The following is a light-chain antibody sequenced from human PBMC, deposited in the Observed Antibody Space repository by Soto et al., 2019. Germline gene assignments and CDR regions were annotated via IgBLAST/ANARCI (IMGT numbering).Light chain of an antibody. J-gene: IGKJ2*01. CDR3: QQYDSYPYT. Sequence: DIQMTQFPSTLSASVGDRVTITCRASQNINKWLAWYQQKSGEAPKFLIYRASSLESGVPARFSGNGSGTEFALTINSLQPDDFATYYCQQYDSYPYTFGRGAKVEIK. CDR1: QNINKW. CDR2: RAS. V-gene: IGKV1-5*03.